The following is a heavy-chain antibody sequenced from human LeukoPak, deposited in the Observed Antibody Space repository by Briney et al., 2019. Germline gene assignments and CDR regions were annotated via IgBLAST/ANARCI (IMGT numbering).Heavy chain of an antibody. D-gene: IGHD6-19*01. Sequence: PGGSLRLSCAASGFTFSSYAMNWVRQAPGKGLEWVSYITNNGTTIYYADSVKGRFTISRDNAENSLYLQMNSLRAEDTAIYYCGRDQWLAYYYHGMDVWGQGPTVTVSS. CDR1: GFTFSSYA. J-gene: IGHJ6*02. V-gene: IGHV3-48*03. CDR2: ITNNGTTI. CDR3: GRDQWLAYYYHGMDV.